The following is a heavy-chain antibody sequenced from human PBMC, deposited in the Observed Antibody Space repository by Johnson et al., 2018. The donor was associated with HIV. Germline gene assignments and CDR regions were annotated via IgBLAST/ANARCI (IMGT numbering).Heavy chain of an antibody. D-gene: IGHD1-14*01. J-gene: IGHJ3*02. V-gene: IGHV3-30*03. Sequence: QVQLVESGGGVVQPGRSLRLSCAASGFTLSSNGMHWVRQAPGKGLEWVAVISYDGSNKYYADSVKGRFTISRDNSKNTLYLQMNSLRAEDTAVYYCARDHNHSNPGGAFDIWGQGTMVTVSS. CDR1: GFTLSSNG. CDR3: ARDHNHSNPGGAFDI. CDR2: ISYDGSNK.